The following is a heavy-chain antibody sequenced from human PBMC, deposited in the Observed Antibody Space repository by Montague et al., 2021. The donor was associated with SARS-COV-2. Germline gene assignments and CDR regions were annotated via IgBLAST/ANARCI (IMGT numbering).Heavy chain of an antibody. D-gene: IGHD3-3*01. V-gene: IGHV4-34*01. Sequence: SETLSLTCAVYGGSFSGYYWSWIRQPPGKGLEWIGEINHSGSTNYNPSLESRVTISVDTSKNQFSLKLSSVTAADTAVYYCARRSGEITLFGVVWRRAFDYWGQGTLVTVSS. J-gene: IGHJ4*02. CDR1: GGSFSGYY. CDR2: INHSGST. CDR3: ARRSGEITLFGVVWRRAFDY.